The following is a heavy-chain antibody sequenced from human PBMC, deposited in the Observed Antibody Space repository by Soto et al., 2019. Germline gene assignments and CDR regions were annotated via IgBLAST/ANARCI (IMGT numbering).Heavy chain of an antibody. CDR2: ISGGGFDT. CDR3: AKDPSTGSADY. V-gene: IGHV3-23*01. D-gene: IGHD3-9*01. Sequence: LRLSCAPSGFTSIDYAMSWVRQAPGKGLEWVSTISGGGFDTHYADSVKGRFTISRDNVKDTLYIQMNSLRVEDTAVYYCAKDPSTGSADYWGQGTLVTVSS. J-gene: IGHJ4*02. CDR1: GFTSIDYA.